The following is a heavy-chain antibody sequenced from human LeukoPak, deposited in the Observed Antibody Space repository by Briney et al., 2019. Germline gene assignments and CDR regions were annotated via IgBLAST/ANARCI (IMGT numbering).Heavy chain of an antibody. V-gene: IGHV2-70*11. J-gene: IGHJ4*02. CDR2: IDWDDDK. CDR1: GFSLSTSGMC. CDR3: ARIRTRYGSGSYYNFD. D-gene: IGHD3-10*01. Sequence: SGPTLVNPTQTLTLTCTFSGFSLSTSGMCVSWIRQPPGKALEWLARIDWDDDKYYSTSLKTRLTISKDTSKNQVVLTMTNMDPVDTATYYCARIRTRYGSGSYYNFDWGQGTLVTVSS.